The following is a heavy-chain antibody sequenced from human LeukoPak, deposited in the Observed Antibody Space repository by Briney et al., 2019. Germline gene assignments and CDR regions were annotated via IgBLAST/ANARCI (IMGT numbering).Heavy chain of an antibody. Sequence: PGGSLRLSCAASGFXFTNYAMNWVRQAPGKGLEWVSPISPSGADTYYADSVKGRFTISRDISKNTLCLQMNSLRAEDTAVYYCARRAYNWGAFDFWGQGTMITVSS. J-gene: IGHJ3*01. CDR2: ISPSGADT. CDR1: GFXFTNYA. D-gene: IGHD5-24*01. V-gene: IGHV3-23*01. CDR3: ARRAYNWGAFDF.